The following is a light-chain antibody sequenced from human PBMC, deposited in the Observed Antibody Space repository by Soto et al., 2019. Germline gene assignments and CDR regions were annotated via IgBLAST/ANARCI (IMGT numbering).Light chain of an antibody. J-gene: IGLJ1*01. CDR1: SSNIGNNY. Sequence: HSVLTQPPSVSAAPGQKVTISCSGSSSNIGNNYVSWYQQLPGTAPKLLIYDNNKRPSGIPDRFSGSKSGTSATLGITGLQTGDEADYYCGTWDSSLSAYVLGTGTRSTS. CDR2: DNN. V-gene: IGLV1-51*01. CDR3: GTWDSSLSAYV.